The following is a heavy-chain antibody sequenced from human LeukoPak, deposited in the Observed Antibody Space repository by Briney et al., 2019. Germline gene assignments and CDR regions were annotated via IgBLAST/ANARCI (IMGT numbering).Heavy chain of an antibody. D-gene: IGHD3-16*01. CDR1: GFTVSSNY. V-gene: IGHV3-66*01. CDR3: ARETLPGEGAFDI. CDR2: MYSGGST. Sequence: GGSLRLSCAASGFTVSSNYMSWVRQAPGKGLEWVSVMYSGGSTYYADSVKGRFTISRDNSKNPLYHQINSLRAEETAVYYWARETLPGEGAFDIWGQGKMVTGSS. J-gene: IGHJ3*02.